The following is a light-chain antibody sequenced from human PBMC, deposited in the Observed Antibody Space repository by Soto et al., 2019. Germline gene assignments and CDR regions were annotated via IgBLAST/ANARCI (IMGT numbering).Light chain of an antibody. CDR2: GAS. V-gene: IGKV3-20*01. Sequence: EIMLTQPPGTLSLSPGERATLSCSASQSVSSSYLAWYQQKPGQAPRLLIYGASSRATGIPDRFSGSGSGTDFTLTISRLEPEDFAVYYCQQYGSSPWTFGQGTKVDI. CDR3: QQYGSSPWT. CDR1: QSVSSSY. J-gene: IGKJ1*01.